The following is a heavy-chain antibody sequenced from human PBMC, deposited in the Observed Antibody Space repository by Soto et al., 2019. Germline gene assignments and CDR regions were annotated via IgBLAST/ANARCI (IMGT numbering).Heavy chain of an antibody. Sequence: ASVKVSCKASGYTFTGYYMHWARQAPGQGLEWMGWINPNSGGTNYAQKFQGRVTMTRDTSISTAYMELSRLRSDDTAVYYCARSDGNSARFDYWGQGTLVTVSS. J-gene: IGHJ4*02. CDR2: INPNSGGT. V-gene: IGHV1-2*02. CDR3: ARSDGNSARFDY. D-gene: IGHD4-4*01. CDR1: GYTFTGYY.